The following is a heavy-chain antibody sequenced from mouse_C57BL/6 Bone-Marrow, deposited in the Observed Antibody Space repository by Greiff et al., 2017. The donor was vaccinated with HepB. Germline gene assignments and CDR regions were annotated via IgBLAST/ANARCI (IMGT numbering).Heavy chain of an antibody. J-gene: IGHJ4*01. Sequence: QVQLKESGPGLVQPSQSLSITCTVSGFSLTSYGVHWVRQSPGKGLEWLGVIWRGGSTDYNAAFMSRLSITKDNSKSQVFFKMNSLQADDTAIYYCAKPFITTVVAGDAMDYWGQGTSVTVSS. CDR1: GFSLTSYG. V-gene: IGHV2-5*01. CDR2: IWRGGST. CDR3: AKPFITTVVAGDAMDY. D-gene: IGHD1-1*01.